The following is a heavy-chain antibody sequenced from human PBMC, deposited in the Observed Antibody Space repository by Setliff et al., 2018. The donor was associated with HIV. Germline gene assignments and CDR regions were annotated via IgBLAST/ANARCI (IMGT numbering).Heavy chain of an antibody. D-gene: IGHD2-21*01. V-gene: IGHV3-9*01. Sequence: GGSLRLSCVASGFTFDDYAMHWVRQAPGKGLEWVSGIKWNGGTMIYADSVKGRFTISRDNVKSSLFLQMYSLRAEDTALYFCAKQPARELLLDLWGQGTLVTVSS. CDR3: AKQPARELLLDL. J-gene: IGHJ4*02. CDR1: GFTFDDYA. CDR2: IKWNGGTM.